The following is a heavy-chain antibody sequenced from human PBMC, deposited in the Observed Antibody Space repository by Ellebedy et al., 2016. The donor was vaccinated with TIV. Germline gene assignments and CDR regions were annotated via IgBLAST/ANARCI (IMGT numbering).Heavy chain of an antibody. D-gene: IGHD4-11*01. V-gene: IGHV3-30-3*01. CDR3: ARAAAVTTVTTIYYYYYYMDV. CDR1: GFTFSSYA. Sequence: GGSLRLXXAASGFTFSSYAMHWVRQAPGKGLEWVAVISYDGSNKYYADSVKGRFTISRDNSKNTLYLQMNSLRAEDTAVYYCARAAAVTTVTTIYYYYYYMDVWGKGTTVTVSS. J-gene: IGHJ6*03. CDR2: ISYDGSNK.